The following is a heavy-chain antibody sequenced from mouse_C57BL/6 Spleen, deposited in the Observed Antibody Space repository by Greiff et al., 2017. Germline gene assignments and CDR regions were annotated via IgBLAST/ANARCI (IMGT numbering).Heavy chain of an antibody. CDR2: ISSGSSTI. Sequence: EVQLVESGGGLVKPGGSLKLSCAASGFTFSDYGMHWVRRAPERGLEWVAYISSGSSTIYYADTVKGRFTISRDNAKNTLFLQMTSLRSEDTAMYYCARDSNSGGFDYWGQGTTLTVSS. D-gene: IGHD2-5*01. V-gene: IGHV5-17*01. J-gene: IGHJ2*01. CDR1: GFTFSDYG. CDR3: ARDSNSGGFDY.